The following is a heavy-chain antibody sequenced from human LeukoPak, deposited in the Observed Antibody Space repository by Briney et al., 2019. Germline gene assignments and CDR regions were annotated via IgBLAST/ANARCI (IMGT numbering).Heavy chain of an antibody. Sequence: PSETLSLTCTVSGGSIRPNYWSWIRQAPQKGLEWTGYVYHSGRTNVGPSLKSRVTISVDMSQNQISLKLTSVTAADTALYYCAAAAGYNWLDPWGQGTLVTVSS. V-gene: IGHV4-59*01. CDR2: VYHSGRT. D-gene: IGHD6-13*01. CDR1: GGSIRPNY. CDR3: AAAAGYNWLDP. J-gene: IGHJ5*02.